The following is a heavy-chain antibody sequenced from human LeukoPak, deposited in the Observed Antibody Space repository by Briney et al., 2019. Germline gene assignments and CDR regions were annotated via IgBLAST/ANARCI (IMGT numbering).Heavy chain of an antibody. J-gene: IGHJ3*02. V-gene: IGHV3-7*04. Sequence: GGSLRLSCVASGFTFSSYWMSWVRQAPGKGLEWVANIRQDGSEIYYVDSVKGRFTISRDNAKNSLYLQMNSLRVEDTAWYYCARYSSGWALHSFDIWGQGTLVTVSS. D-gene: IGHD6-19*01. CDR3: ARYSSGWALHSFDI. CDR2: IRQDGSEI. CDR1: GFTFSSYW.